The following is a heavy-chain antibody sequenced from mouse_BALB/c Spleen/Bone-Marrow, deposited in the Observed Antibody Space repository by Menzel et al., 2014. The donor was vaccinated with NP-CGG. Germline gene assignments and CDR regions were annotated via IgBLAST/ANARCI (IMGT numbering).Heavy chain of an antibody. CDR1: GFDFSRYW. CDR3: AKNYYYGYVAY. CDR2: TNPDSSTI. J-gene: IGHJ3*01. D-gene: IGHD1-2*01. Sequence: EVQLVESGGGLVQPGGSLKLSCAASGFDFSRYWMTWVRRAPGKGLEWIGETNPDSSTINYTPSLKDKFIISRDNAKNTLYLQMSKVRSEDTALYYCAKNYYYGYVAYWGQGTLVTVSA. V-gene: IGHV4-1*02.